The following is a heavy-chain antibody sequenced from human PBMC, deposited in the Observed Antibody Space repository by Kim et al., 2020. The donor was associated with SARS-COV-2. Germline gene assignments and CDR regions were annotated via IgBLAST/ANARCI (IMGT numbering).Heavy chain of an antibody. Sequence: SETLSLTCHVSGVSISGNVFYWAWIRQPPGKGLEWIGSIYSTGNAYYNPSLKSRVAISVDKSKNQFSLKLTSLSAADTAVFYCARLRGTFFRAFDLWGQG. D-gene: IGHD1-26*01. CDR3: ARLRGTFFRAFDL. J-gene: IGHJ3*01. CDR1: GVSISGNVFY. CDR2: IYSTGNA. V-gene: IGHV4-39*07.